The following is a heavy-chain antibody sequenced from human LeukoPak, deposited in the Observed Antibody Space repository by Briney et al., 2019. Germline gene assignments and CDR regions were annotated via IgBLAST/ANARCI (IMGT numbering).Heavy chain of an antibody. V-gene: IGHV3-30*04. CDR2: ISYDGTNK. J-gene: IGHJ4*02. CDR3: ARQGYYDSSGYYPYYFDY. Sequence: GGSLRLSCAASGFTFSTNAMNWVRQAPGKGLEWLAIISYDGTNKYYADSVKGRLTISRDNSRNTLDLQMNSLRAEDTAVYYCARQGYYDSSGYYPYYFDYWGQGTLVTVSS. CDR1: GFTFSTNA. D-gene: IGHD3-22*01.